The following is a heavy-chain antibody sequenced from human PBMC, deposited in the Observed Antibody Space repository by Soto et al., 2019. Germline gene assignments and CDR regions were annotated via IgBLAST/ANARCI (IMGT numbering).Heavy chain of an antibody. J-gene: IGHJ5*02. CDR2: MNPNSGNT. CDR1: GYTFTSYD. Sequence: ASVKVSCKASGYTFTSYDINWVRQATGQGLEWMGWMNPNSGNTGYAQKFQGRVTMTRNTSISTAYMELSSLRSEDTAVYYCARGRRTAMVTYNWFDPWGQGTLVTVSS. V-gene: IGHV1-8*01. D-gene: IGHD5-18*01. CDR3: ARGRRTAMVTYNWFDP.